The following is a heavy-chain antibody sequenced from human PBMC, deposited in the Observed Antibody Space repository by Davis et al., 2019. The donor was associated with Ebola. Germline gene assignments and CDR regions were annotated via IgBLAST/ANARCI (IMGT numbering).Heavy chain of an antibody. V-gene: IGHV3-53*01. CDR3: ASGYYLRYFDF. D-gene: IGHD3-22*01. CDR2: IYSGGDT. J-gene: IGHJ4*02. CDR1: GSTASSNY. Sequence: PGGSLRLSCASSGSTASSNYMSWVRQAPGKGLEWISVIYSGGDTYHAESVKGRFTISMDISKNILYLQMNSLGAEDTAVYYCASGYYLRYFDFWGLRTLVTVSS.